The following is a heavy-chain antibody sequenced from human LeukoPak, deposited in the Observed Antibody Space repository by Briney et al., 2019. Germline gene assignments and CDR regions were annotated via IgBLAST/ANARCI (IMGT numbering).Heavy chain of an antibody. CDR2: INHSGST. Sequence: SETLSHTCAVYGGSFSGYYWSWIRQPPGKGLEWIGEINHSGSTNYNPSLKSRVTISVDTSKNQFSLKLSSVTAADTAVYYCARGTTLADYWGQGTLVTVSS. CDR1: GGSFSGYY. D-gene: IGHD1-14*01. J-gene: IGHJ4*02. CDR3: ARGTTLADY. V-gene: IGHV4-34*01.